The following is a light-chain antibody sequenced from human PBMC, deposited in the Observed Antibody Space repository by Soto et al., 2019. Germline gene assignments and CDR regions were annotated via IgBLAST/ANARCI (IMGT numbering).Light chain of an antibody. CDR2: DVS. Sequence: QSALTQPRSVSGSPGQSVTISRTGTSSDVGGYNYVSWYQQHPGKAPKLMIYDVSKRPSGVPDRFSGSKSGNTASLTISGLQAEDEADYYCCSYAGSYTFVFGTGT. CDR3: CSYAGSYTFV. V-gene: IGLV2-11*01. CDR1: SSDVGGYNY. J-gene: IGLJ1*01.